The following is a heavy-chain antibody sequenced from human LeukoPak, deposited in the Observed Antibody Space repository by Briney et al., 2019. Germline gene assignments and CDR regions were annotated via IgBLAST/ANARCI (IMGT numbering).Heavy chain of an antibody. CDR2: IYPGDSDT. D-gene: IGHD6-19*01. J-gene: IGHJ4*02. V-gene: IGHV5-51*01. Sequence: GESLKISCKGSGYSFNNYWIGWVRQMPGKGLEWMGIIYPGDSDTRYTPSFRGQVTISADKSISTAYLQWSSLKTSDTAMYYCARSGAVSGYYYFDYWGQGTLVTVSS. CDR1: GYSFNNYW. CDR3: ARSGAVSGYYYFDY.